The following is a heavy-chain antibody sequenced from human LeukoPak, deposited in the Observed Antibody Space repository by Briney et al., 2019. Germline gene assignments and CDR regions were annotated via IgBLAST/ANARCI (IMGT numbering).Heavy chain of an antibody. V-gene: IGHV3-23*01. J-gene: IGHJ4*02. Sequence: GGSLRLSCAASGFTFSSYSMNWVRQAPGKGLERVSGISGSGGSTYYADSVKGRFTISRDNSKNTLYLQMNSLRAEDTAVYYCAKKTTEDYWGQGTLVTVSS. CDR3: AKKTTEDY. D-gene: IGHD1-14*01. CDR1: GFTFSSYS. CDR2: ISGSGGST.